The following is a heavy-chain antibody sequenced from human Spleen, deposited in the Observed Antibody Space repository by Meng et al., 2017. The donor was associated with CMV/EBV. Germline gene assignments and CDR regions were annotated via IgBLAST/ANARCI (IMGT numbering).Heavy chain of an antibody. CDR3: ARDPRVKSYVVVPAASDY. V-gene: IGHV3-7*01. CDR1: GFTFSNYW. D-gene: IGHD2-2*01. J-gene: IGHJ4*02. Sequence: ETLSLTCAASGFTFSNYWMTWLRQAPGRGLELVAHIKEDGSEKYFVGSVKGRFTISRDNAKNSLYLQMNSLRAEDTAVYYCARDPRVKSYVVVPAASDYWGQGTMVTVSS. CDR2: IKEDGSEK.